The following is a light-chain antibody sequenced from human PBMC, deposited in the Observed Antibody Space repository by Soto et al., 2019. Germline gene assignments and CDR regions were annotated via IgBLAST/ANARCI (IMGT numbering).Light chain of an antibody. V-gene: IGKV1-5*01. CDR1: QSISSW. CDR3: QQYHSYLYT. Sequence: DIQMTQSPSTLSASVGDRVIITCRASQSISSWLAWYQQKPGKAPKLLIYDASSFESGVPSRFNGSGSGTEFTLTISSLQPDDFATYYCQQYHSYLYTFGQGPKLEIK. J-gene: IGKJ2*01. CDR2: DAS.